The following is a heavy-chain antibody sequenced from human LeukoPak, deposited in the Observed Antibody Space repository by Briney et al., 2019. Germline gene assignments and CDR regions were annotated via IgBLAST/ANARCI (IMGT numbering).Heavy chain of an antibody. V-gene: IGHV3-7*01. Sequence: GGSLRLSCAASGFTFSSYWMSWVRQAPGKGLEWVAHIKQDGGEKYYVDSVKGRFTISRDKAKNSLYMQMNSLRAEDTAVYYCARFGGSGSYWRNNWFDPWGQGTLVTVSS. CDR3: ARFGGSGSYWRNNWFDP. CDR1: GFTFSSYW. D-gene: IGHD3-10*01. J-gene: IGHJ5*02. CDR2: IKQDGGEK.